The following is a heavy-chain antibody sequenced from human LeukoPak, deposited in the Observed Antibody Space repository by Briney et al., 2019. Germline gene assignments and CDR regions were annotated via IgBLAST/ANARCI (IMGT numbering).Heavy chain of an antibody. CDR3: ARGSGYENFDY. CDR2: IYYSGST. D-gene: IGHD5-12*01. V-gene: IGHV4-59*01. J-gene: IGHJ4*02. Sequence: PSETLSLTCTVSGGSISSYYWSWIRQPPGKGLEWIGYIYYSGSTNYNPSLKSRVTISVDTAKNQFSLKLSSVTAADTAVYYCARGSGYENFDYWGQGTLVTVSS. CDR1: GGSISSYY.